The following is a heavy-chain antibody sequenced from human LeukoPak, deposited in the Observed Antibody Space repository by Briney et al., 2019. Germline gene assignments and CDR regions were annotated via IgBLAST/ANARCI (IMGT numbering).Heavy chain of an antibody. J-gene: IGHJ4*02. CDR3: ARDGGIAARPY. Sequence: PSETLSLTCAVYGGSFSGYYWSWIRQPPGKGLEWIGEINHSGSTNYNPSLKSRVTISVDTSKNQFSLKLSSVTAADTAVYYCARDGGIAARPYWGQGTLVTVSS. D-gene: IGHD6-6*01. CDR1: GGSFSGYY. V-gene: IGHV4-34*01. CDR2: INHSGST.